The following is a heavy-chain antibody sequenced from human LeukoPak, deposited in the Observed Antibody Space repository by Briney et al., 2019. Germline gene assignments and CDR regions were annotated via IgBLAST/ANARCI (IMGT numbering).Heavy chain of an antibody. V-gene: IGHV4-39*07. D-gene: IGHD2-2*01. CDR2: INHSGST. Sequence: SETLSLTCTVSGGSISSGTYFWNWIRQPPGKGLEWIGEINHSGSTNYNPSLKSRVTISVDTSKNQFSLKLSSVTAADTAVYYCARGPRKGPRGLPAAFSFWGQGTLVTVSS. CDR1: GGSISSGTYF. CDR3: ARGPRKGPRGLPAAFSF. J-gene: IGHJ4*02.